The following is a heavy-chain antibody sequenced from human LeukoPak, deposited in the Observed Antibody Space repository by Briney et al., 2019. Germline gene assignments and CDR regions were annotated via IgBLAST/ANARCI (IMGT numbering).Heavy chain of an antibody. CDR1: GFTFSSYG. Sequence: GGSLRLSCAASGFTFSSYGMHWVRQAPGKGLEWVAVISYDGSNKYYADSVKGRFTISRDNSKNTLYLQMNSLRAEDTAVYYCAKSVQRERRYYYYGMDVWGQGTTVTVSS. CDR2: ISYDGSNK. V-gene: IGHV3-30*18. D-gene: IGHD1-1*01. J-gene: IGHJ6*02. CDR3: AKSVQRERRYYYYGMDV.